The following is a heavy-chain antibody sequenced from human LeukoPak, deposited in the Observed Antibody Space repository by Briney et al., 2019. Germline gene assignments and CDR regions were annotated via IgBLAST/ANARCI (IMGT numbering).Heavy chain of an antibody. J-gene: IGHJ4*02. D-gene: IGHD2-2*01. CDR1: GKYL. CDR2: VNSDGSWT. V-gene: IGHV3-74*01. CDR3: VSFYETN. Sequence: GSLKLSCAASGKYLMHWVRQGPGKGLVWVSHVNSDGSWTSHADSVKGRFTISKDNAKNTVYLQMNNLRTEDTAVYYCVSFYETNWGRGTLVTVSS.